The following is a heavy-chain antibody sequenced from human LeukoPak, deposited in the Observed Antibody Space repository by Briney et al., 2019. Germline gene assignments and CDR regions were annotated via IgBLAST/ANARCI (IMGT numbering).Heavy chain of an antibody. J-gene: IGHJ6*03. Sequence: PGGSLRLSCAASGFTFSSYAMSWVRQAPGKGLEWVSAISGSGGSTYYADSVKGRFTISRGSSKNTLYLQMNSLTAEDTAVYYCAGRLSDQYNYMDVWGKGTTVTISS. D-gene: IGHD2/OR15-2a*01. V-gene: IGHV3-23*01. CDR1: GFTFSSYA. CDR3: AGRLSDQYNYMDV. CDR2: ISGSGGST.